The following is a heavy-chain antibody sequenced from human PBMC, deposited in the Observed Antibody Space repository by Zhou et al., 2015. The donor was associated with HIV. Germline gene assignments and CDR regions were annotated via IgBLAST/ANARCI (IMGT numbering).Heavy chain of an antibody. CDR2: ISGDSTYI. CDR1: GFTFDDYA. J-gene: IGHJ4*02. Sequence: QLVESGGGLVQPGRSLRLSCAASGFTFDDYAMHWVRQAPGKGLEWVSSISGDSTYIYYADSVKGRFTISRDNAKNSLYLQMNSLRAEDTAVYYCARDRGYSYGYFDYWGQGTLVTVSS. V-gene: IGHV3-21*01. CDR3: ARDRGYSYGYFDY. D-gene: IGHD5-18*01.